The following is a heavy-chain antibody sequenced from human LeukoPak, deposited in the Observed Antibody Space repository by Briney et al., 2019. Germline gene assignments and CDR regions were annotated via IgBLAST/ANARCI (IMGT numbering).Heavy chain of an antibody. D-gene: IGHD2-8*01. V-gene: IGHV3-11*06. Sequence: GGSLRLSCAASGFTFSDYYMSWIRQAPGKGLEWVSYISSSSSYTNYADSVKGRFTISRDNAKNSLCMQMNSLRAEDTAVYYCARGVSTYYYYYGMDVWGKGTTVTVSS. J-gene: IGHJ6*04. CDR1: GFTFSDYY. CDR3: ARGVSTYYYYYGMDV. CDR2: ISSSSSYT.